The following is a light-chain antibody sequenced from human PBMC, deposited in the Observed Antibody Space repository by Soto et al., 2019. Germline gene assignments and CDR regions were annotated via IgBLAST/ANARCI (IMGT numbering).Light chain of an antibody. CDR3: QQYYATPFT. V-gene: IGKV4-1*01. J-gene: IGKJ3*01. CDR1: QNVLYSSNNKNY. Sequence: DIVMTQSPDSLAVSLGERATINCKSSQNVLYSSNNKNYLAWYQQKPGQPPKLLLYWASTRESGVPDGFSGSGSGTDFSLTISSLQAEDVAVYYCQQYYATPFTFGPGTKVDI. CDR2: WAS.